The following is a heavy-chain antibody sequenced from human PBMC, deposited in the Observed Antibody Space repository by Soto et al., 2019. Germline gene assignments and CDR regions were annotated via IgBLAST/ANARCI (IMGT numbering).Heavy chain of an antibody. V-gene: IGHV3-23*01. CDR2: ISGSAGSS. Sequence: AGGSLRLSCAASGCTFNTYVMNWVRQAPGKGLEWVSSISGSAGSSYYADSVKGRFTISRDNSKNTLYLQMNSLRAEDTAVYYCAKDITNRGYSYMFDYWGQGTQVTVSS. CDR3: AKDITNRGYSYMFDY. D-gene: IGHD5-18*01. CDR1: GCTFNTYV. J-gene: IGHJ4*02.